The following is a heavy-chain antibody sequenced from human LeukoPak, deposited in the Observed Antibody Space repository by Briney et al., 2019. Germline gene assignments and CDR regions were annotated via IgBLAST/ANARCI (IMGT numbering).Heavy chain of an antibody. CDR2: IYYSGST. J-gene: IGHJ3*02. V-gene: IGHV4-59*06. Sequence: SETLSLTCTVSGGSISSYYWGWIRQPPGKGLEWIGDIYYSGSTYYNPSLKSRVTISVDTSKNQFSLKLSSVTAADTAVYYCATMKNYYDSSGPDAVDIWGQGTMATVSS. D-gene: IGHD3-22*01. CDR3: ATMKNYYDSSGPDAVDI. CDR1: GGSISSYY.